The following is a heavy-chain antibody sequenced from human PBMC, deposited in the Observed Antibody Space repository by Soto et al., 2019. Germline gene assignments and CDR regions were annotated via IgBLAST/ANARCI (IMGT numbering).Heavy chain of an antibody. CDR1: GFTFSSYS. D-gene: IGHD5-18*01. J-gene: IGHJ6*02. V-gene: IGHV3-21*01. CDR3: ARDLSTPQGYSYGLYYYGMDV. CDR2: ISSSSSYI. Sequence: GGSLRLSCAASGFTFSSYSMNWVRQAPGKGLEWVSSISSSSSYIYYADSVKGRFTISRDNAKNSLYLQMNSLRAEDTAVYYCARDLSTPQGYSYGLYYYGMDVWGQETTVTVSS.